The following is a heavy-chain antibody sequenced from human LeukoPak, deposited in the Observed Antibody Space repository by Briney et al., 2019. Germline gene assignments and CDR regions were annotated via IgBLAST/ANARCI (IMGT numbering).Heavy chain of an antibody. CDR3: ARDIGVAGRYYYYYYGMDV. V-gene: IGHV3-7*01. D-gene: IGHD6-19*01. CDR1: GFTFSSYW. Sequence: GSLRLSCAASGFTFSSYWMSWVRQAPGKGLEWVANIKQDGSEKYYVDSVKGRFTISRDNAKNSLYLQMNSLRAEDTAVYYCARDIGVAGRYYYYYYGMDVWGQGTTVTVSS. CDR2: IKQDGSEK. J-gene: IGHJ6*02.